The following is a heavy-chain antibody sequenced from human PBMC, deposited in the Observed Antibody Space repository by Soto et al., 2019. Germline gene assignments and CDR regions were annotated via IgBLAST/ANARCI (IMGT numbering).Heavy chain of an antibody. Sequence: PGGSLRLSCAASGFTFSSYNMNWVRQAPGKGLEWFSSISSSSTYIYYADSVKGRFTISRDNAKNSLYLQMGSLRAEDMAVYYCARDKLRYFDWSQPPVGWFDPWGQGTLVTVSS. J-gene: IGHJ5*02. CDR3: ARDKLRYFDWSQPPVGWFDP. D-gene: IGHD3-9*01. CDR1: GFTFSSYN. CDR2: ISSSSTYI. V-gene: IGHV3-21*01.